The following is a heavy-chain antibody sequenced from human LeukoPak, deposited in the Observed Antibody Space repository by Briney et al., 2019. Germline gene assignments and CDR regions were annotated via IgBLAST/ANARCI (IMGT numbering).Heavy chain of an antibody. CDR2: MNPNSGNT. Sequence: ASVKVSCKASGYTFTSYDINWVRQAIGQGLEWMGWMNPNSGNTGYAQKFQGRVTMTRNTSMSTAYMELSSLRSEDTAVYYCASSISGIAVAGYWGQGTLVTVSS. CDR3: ASSISGIAVAGY. V-gene: IGHV1-8*01. D-gene: IGHD6-19*01. CDR1: GYTFTSYD. J-gene: IGHJ4*02.